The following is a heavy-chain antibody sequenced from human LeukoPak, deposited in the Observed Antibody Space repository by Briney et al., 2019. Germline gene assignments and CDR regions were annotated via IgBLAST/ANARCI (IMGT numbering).Heavy chain of an antibody. V-gene: IGHV1-46*01. Sequence: ASVKVPCKASGYTFTSYYMHWVRQAPGQGLEWMGIINPSGGSTSYAQKFQGRVTMTRDTSTSTVYMELSSLRSEDTAVYYCARDSWGYGYFDYWGQGTLVTVSS. J-gene: IGHJ4*02. CDR3: ARDSWGYGYFDY. CDR2: INPSGGST. D-gene: IGHD5-18*01. CDR1: GYTFTSYY.